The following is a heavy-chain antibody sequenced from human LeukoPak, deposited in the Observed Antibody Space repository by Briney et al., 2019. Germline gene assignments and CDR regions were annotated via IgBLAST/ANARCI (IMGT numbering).Heavy chain of an antibody. V-gene: IGHV3-7*05. J-gene: IGHJ5*02. CDR3: VRGSSGIVVRGIAWAWFDP. D-gene: IGHD3-10*01. CDR1: GCIFSSYW. Sequence: GGSLRLCCAAAGCIFSSYWMTWVRQAPGKGLEWVANIKQDGGEKYYVDSVKGRFTISRDNAKNSLYLHMNSLRAEDTAIYFCVRGSSGIVVRGIAWAWFDPWGQGTLVTVSS. CDR2: IKQDGGEK.